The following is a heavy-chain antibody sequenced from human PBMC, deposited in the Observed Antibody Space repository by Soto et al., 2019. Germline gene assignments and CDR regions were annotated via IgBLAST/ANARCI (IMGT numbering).Heavy chain of an antibody. CDR3: TTDMLPYYDFWSGYYTGAPYYYYGMDV. J-gene: IGHJ6*02. V-gene: IGHV3-15*07. Sequence: GGPLRLPWAASGFTFGGPAIHWVPKASGKGREGVGGIKRKMDGGTTDYAAPVKGRFTISRDDSKNTLYLQMNSLKTEDTAVYYCTTDMLPYYDFWSGYYTGAPYYYYGMDVWGQGTTVTVSS. CDR1: GFTFGGPA. CDR2: IKRKMDGGTT. D-gene: IGHD3-3*01.